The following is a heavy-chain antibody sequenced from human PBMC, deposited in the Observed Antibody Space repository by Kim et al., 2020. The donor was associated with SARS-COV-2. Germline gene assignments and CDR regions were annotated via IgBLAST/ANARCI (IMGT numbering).Heavy chain of an antibody. J-gene: IGHJ4*02. D-gene: IGHD6-13*01. Sequence: YAASVKGRFPLSRDNSKNTLYLQMNSLRAEDTAVYYCAKGQYSSSWYSDYWGQGTLVTVSS. V-gene: IGHV3-30*02. CDR3: AKGQYSSSWYSDY.